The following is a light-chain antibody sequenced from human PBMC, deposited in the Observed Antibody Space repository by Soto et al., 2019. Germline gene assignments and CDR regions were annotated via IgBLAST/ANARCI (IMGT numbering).Light chain of an antibody. J-gene: IGKJ2*01. V-gene: IGKV1-39*01. CDR3: QQSDSTPYT. Sequence: DVQITQSPSSLSASVGDRVTITCRASQTISTYLNWYQQKPGKAPRLLIYDASSLLSGVPSRFSGSGSGTDFTLTIASLQPEDFSTYYCQQSDSTPYTLGQGTKVDI. CDR2: DAS. CDR1: QTISTY.